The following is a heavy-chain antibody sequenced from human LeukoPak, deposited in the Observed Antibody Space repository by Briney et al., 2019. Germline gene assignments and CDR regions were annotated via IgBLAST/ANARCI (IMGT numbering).Heavy chain of an antibody. Sequence: GGSLRLSCAASGFTFSSYAMSWVRQAPGKRLEWVSAISGSGGSTYYADSVKGRFTISRDNSKNTLYLQMNSLRAEDTAVYYCVKDRTLELRPYYFDYWGQGTLVTVSS. CDR3: VKDRTLELRPYYFDY. D-gene: IGHD1-7*01. CDR2: ISGSGGST. V-gene: IGHV3-23*01. CDR1: GFTFSSYA. J-gene: IGHJ4*02.